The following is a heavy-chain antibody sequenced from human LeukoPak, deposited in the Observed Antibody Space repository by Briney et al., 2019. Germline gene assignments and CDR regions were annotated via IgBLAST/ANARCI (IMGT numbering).Heavy chain of an antibody. Sequence: SETLSLTCTVSGGSISSYYWSWIRQPPGKGLEWIGYIYYSGSTNYNPSLKSRVTISVDTSKNQFSLKLSSVTAADTAVYYCARSRASGSHYPYWGQGTLVTVSS. D-gene: IGHD1-26*01. CDR3: ARSRASGSHYPY. CDR1: GGSISSYY. J-gene: IGHJ4*02. V-gene: IGHV4-59*01. CDR2: IYYSGST.